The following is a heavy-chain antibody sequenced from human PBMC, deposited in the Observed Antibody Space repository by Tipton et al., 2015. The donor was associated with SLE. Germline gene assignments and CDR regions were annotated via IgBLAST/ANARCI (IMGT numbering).Heavy chain of an antibody. J-gene: IGHJ4*02. CDR1: GFTFSSYE. D-gene: IGHD3-10*01. V-gene: IGHV3-48*03. Sequence: SLRLSCAASGFTFSSYEMNWVRQAPGKGLEWVSYISSSGRIIYYVDSVKGRFTISRDNAKNSLFLQMNSLRAEDTAVYYCARSNYGSGSYSHFDYWGQGTLATVSS. CDR3: ARSNYGSGSYSHFDY. CDR2: ISSSGRII.